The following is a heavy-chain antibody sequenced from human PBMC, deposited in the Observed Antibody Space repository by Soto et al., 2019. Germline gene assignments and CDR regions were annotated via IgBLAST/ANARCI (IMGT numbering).Heavy chain of an antibody. CDR3: ARRARPDFYYMDV. D-gene: IGHD6-6*01. CDR2: ISSNGVGT. Sequence: EVQLAESGGGLAQPGGSLRLSCAASGFTLSGYAMDWVRQAPGKGLDYGSGISSNGVGTYYANSVQGRFTISRDNSKNTVYLQMGSLRPEDMAVYYCARRARPDFYYMDVWGKGTTVTVS. V-gene: IGHV3-64*01. CDR1: GFTLSGYA. J-gene: IGHJ6*03.